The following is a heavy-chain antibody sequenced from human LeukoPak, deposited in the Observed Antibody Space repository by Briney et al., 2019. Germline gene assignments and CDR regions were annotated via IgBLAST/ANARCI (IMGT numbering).Heavy chain of an antibody. J-gene: IGHJ4*02. CDR1: GGTFSSYA. Sequence: SVKVSCKASGGTFSSYAISWVRQAPGQGLEWMGGIIPIFGTANYAQKFQGRVTITADESTSTAYMELSSLRSEDTAVYYCASTFIVGATTWDYWGQGTLVTVSS. V-gene: IGHV1-69*13. CDR2: IIPIFGTA. CDR3: ASTFIVGATTWDY. D-gene: IGHD1-26*01.